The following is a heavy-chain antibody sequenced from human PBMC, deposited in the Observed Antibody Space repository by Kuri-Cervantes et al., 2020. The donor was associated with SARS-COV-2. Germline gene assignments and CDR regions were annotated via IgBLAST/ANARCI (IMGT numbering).Heavy chain of an antibody. D-gene: IGHD2-2*01. V-gene: IGHV3-11*06. J-gene: IGHJ6*02. CDR2: ISSSSSYT. CDR1: GFTFSDYY. Sequence: GGSLRLSCAASGFTFSDYYVSWIRQAPGKGLEWVSYISSSSSYTNYADSVKGRFTISRDNAKNSLYLQMNSLRAEDTAVYYCARRRSGYCSSTSCYENYYYYYGMDVWVQGTTVTVSS. CDR3: ARRRSGYCSSTSCYENYYYYYGMDV.